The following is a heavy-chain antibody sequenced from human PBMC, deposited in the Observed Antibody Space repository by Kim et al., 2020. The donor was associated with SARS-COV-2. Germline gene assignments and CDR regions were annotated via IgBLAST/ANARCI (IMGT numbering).Heavy chain of an antibody. D-gene: IGHD6-13*01. CDR2: VSCYNGNT. CDR1: GYTFIYYG. CDR3: ARGGRTAGDAFEF. J-gene: IGHJ3*01. Sequence: ASVKVSCKTSGYTFIYYGITWVRQAPGQGLEWMGWVSCYNGNTNYAQKFQGRVTMTTDTSTSTVYMELGSLRFDDTAVYYCARGGRTAGDAFEFWGQGTM. V-gene: IGHV1-18*01.